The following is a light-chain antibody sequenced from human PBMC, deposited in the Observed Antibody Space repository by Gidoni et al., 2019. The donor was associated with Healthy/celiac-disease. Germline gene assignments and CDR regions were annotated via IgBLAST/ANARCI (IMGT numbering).Light chain of an antibody. J-gene: IGKJ1*01. CDR1: QSVSSY. Sequence: EIVLTQSPATLSFSPGEIATLSCRASQSVSSYLAWYQQKPGQAPRRLIYDASTRATGIPARFSGSGSVTDFTLTISSLEPEDFAVYYCQQRSNWPWTFGQGTKLEIK. CDR3: QQRSNWPWT. V-gene: IGKV3-11*01. CDR2: DAS.